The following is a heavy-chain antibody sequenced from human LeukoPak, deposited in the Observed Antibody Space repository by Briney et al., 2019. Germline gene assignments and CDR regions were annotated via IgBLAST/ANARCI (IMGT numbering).Heavy chain of an antibody. CDR2: ISSSSSYI. D-gene: IGHD6-13*01. CDR3: AREAQQLVDY. CDR1: GFTFSSYS. J-gene: IGHJ4*02. Sequence: PGGSLRLSCTASGFTFSSYSMNWVRQAPGKGLEWVSSISSSSSYIYYADSVKGRFTISRDNAKNSLYLQMNSLRAEDTAVYYCAREAQQLVDYWGQGTLVTVSS. V-gene: IGHV3-21*01.